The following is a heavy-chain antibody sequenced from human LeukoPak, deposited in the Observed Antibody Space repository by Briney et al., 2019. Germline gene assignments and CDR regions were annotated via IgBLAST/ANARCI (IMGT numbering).Heavy chain of an antibody. J-gene: IGHJ5*02. V-gene: IGHV4-39*07. CDR3: ARVTSRLGWFDP. D-gene: IGHD1-14*01. CDR2: IYYSGST. CDR1: DGSITMDYYY. Sequence: SETLSLTCSVSDGSITMDYYYWGWVRQPPGKGLEWIGSIYYSGSTYYTPSLKSRVTISVDTSKNQFSLKLRSVTAADTAVYYCARVTSRLGWFDPWGQGTLVTVSS.